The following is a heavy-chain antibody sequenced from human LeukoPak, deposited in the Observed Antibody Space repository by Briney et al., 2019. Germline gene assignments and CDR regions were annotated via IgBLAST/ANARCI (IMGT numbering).Heavy chain of an antibody. V-gene: IGHV4-39*07. CDR3: ARETIPRGQGYYHYMDV. D-gene: IGHD3-10*01. CDR1: GGSISSSSYY. Sequence: SETLSLTCTVSGGSISSSSYYWGWIRQPPGKGLEWIGSIYYSGSTYYNPSLKSRVTISVDTSKNQFSLKLSSVTAADTAVYYCARETIPRGQGYYHYMDVWGKGTTVTVSS. CDR2: IYYSGST. J-gene: IGHJ6*03.